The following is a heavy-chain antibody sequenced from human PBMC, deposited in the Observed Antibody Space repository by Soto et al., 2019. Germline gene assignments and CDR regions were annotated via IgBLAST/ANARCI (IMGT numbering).Heavy chain of an antibody. D-gene: IGHD2-2*01. CDR2: IIPISETT. CDR1: GGTFSSYA. J-gene: IGHJ6*02. V-gene: IGHV1-69*01. CDR3: ARSQGSSTSLEIYYYYYSGMDV. Sequence: QVQLVQSGAEVKKPGSSVKVSCKASGGTFSSYAISWVRQAPGQGLEWMGGIIPISETTNYAQKFQGRGTITADESKSTAYMELSSLRSEDTAVYYCARSQGSSTSLEIYYYYYSGMDVWGQRTTVTVSS.